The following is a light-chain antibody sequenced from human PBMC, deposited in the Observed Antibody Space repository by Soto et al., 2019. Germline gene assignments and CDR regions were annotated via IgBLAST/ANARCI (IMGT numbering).Light chain of an antibody. V-gene: IGKV3-15*01. CDR3: QQHNDWWT. J-gene: IGKJ1*01. CDR2: GAS. CDR1: ESVRRN. Sequence: EIVMTQSPVTRSVCRGGGVTLSGRASESVRRNLAWYQQKPGQAPSLLIHGASTRVTGIPARFSGSGSETEFTLTISSLQSEDAAIYYCQQHNDWWTFGQGTKVDI.